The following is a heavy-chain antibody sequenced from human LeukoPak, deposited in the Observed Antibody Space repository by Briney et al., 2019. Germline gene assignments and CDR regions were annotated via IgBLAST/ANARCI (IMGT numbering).Heavy chain of an antibody. V-gene: IGHV3-23*01. CDR2: ISGSGGST. J-gene: IGHJ4*02. Sequence: PGGPLRLSCAASGFTFSSYAMSWGRPAPGKGREWVSAISGSGGSTYYADSVKGRFTIARDNSKNTLNLQMNSLRTEDTAVYYCAKDPSGATEFDYWGKGTLVTVPS. D-gene: IGHD1-26*01. CDR1: GFTFSSYA. CDR3: AKDPSGATEFDY.